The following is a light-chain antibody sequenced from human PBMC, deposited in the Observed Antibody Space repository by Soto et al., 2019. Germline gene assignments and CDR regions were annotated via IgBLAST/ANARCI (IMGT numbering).Light chain of an antibody. CDR1: ESLVHSDGNTY. Sequence: DLVMTQTPLSSPVTLGQPASISCRSSESLVHSDGNTYLSWLHQRPGQPPRLLIYKISKRLPGVPERISGSGAGTEFTLKISRVEAEDVGIYYCMQATQFSWTFGHGTKVEI. CDR2: KIS. V-gene: IGKV2-24*01. CDR3: MQATQFSWT. J-gene: IGKJ1*01.